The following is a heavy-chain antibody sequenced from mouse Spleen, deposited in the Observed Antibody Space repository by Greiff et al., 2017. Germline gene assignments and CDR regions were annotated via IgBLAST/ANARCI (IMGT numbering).Heavy chain of an antibody. CDR3: ARSITTVEYFDV. D-gene: IGHD1-1*01. J-gene: IGHJ1*01. CDR2: IYPGNVNT. Sequence: VQRVESGPELVKPGASVRISCKASGYTFTSYYIHWVKQRPGQGLEWIGWIYPGNVNTKYNEKFKGKATLTADKSSSTAYMQLSSLTSEDSAVYFCARSITTVEYFDVWGAGTTVTVSS. CDR1: GYTFTSYY. V-gene: IGHV1S56*01.